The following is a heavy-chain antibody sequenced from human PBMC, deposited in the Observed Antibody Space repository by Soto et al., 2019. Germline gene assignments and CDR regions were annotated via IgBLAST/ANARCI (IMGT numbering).Heavy chain of an antibody. Sequence: GASVKVSCKVSGYTLTELSIHWVRQAPGKGLEWMGGFDPEDGETIYAQKFQGRVTMTEDTSTDTAYMELSSLRSEDTAVYYCATVVSNYYGSGSYFYYWGQGTLVTVSS. CDR3: ATVVSNYYGSGSYFYY. D-gene: IGHD3-10*01. CDR2: FDPEDGET. CDR1: GYTLTELS. J-gene: IGHJ4*02. V-gene: IGHV1-24*01.